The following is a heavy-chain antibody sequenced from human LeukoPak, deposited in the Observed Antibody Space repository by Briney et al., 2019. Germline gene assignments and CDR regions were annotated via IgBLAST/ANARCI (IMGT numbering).Heavy chain of an antibody. J-gene: IGHJ4*02. CDR3: ASDTYASSWFFY. D-gene: IGHD6-13*01. CDR1: GGSVSSSSNY. CDR2: ISYSGST. Sequence: SETLSLTCTVSGGSVSSSSNYWGWIRQPPGKGLEWIGSISYSGSTYYNPSLKSRVNISVYTSKNQFSLKLSSVTAADTAVYYCASDTYASSWFFYWGQGILVTVSS. V-gene: IGHV4-39*01.